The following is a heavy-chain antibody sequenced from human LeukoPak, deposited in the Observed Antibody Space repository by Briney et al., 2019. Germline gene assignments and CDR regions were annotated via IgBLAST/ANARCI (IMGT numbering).Heavy chain of an antibody. V-gene: IGHV3-74*03. J-gene: IGHJ4*01. CDR1: GFTFSTYW. CDR3: ARDLDWILFDY. D-gene: IGHD3-9*01. CDR2: IRPEGTTT. Sequence: GGSLRLSCAASGFTFSTYWMHWVRQAPGKGLVWVARIRPEGTTTAYADSVKGRFTISRDNAKNTLFLQMNSLSAEDTAVYYCARDLDWILFDYCGHGTLVTVSS.